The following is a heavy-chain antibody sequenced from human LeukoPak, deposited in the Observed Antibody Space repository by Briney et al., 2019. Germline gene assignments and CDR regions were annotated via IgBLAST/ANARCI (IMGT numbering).Heavy chain of an antibody. CDR3: ARGPPKYSNYVHFDY. J-gene: IGHJ4*02. V-gene: IGHV1-2*02. D-gene: IGHD4-11*01. CDR2: INPNSGGT. Sequence: ASVKVSCKASGYTFTGYYMHWVRQAPGQGLEWMGWINPNSGGTNYARKFQGRVTMTRDTSISTAYMELSRLRSDDTAVYYCARGPPKYSNYVHFDYWGQGTLVTVSS. CDR1: GYTFTGYY.